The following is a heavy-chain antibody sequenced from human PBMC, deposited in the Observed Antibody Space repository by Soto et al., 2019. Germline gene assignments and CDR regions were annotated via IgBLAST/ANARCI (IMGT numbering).Heavy chain of an antibody. D-gene: IGHD2-2*02. CDR1: GFTFSSYS. V-gene: IGHV3-21*01. CDR2: ISSSSSYI. J-gene: IGHJ6*02. CDR3: ARDGVPAAIRFGYYYYGMDA. Sequence: VGSLRLSCAASGFTFSSYSMNWVRQAPGKGLEWVSSISSSSSYIYYADSVKGRFTISRDNAKNSLYLQMNSLRAEDTAVYYCARDGVPAAIRFGYYYYGMDAWGQGTTVTVSS.